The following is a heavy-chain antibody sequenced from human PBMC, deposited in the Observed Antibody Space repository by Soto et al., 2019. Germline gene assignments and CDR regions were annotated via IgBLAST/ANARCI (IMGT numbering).Heavy chain of an antibody. J-gene: IGHJ4*02. Sequence: PSETLSLTCTVSGGSISGYYWSWVRQPAGKGLEWLGRMYDTGSANYNPSLKSRVTMSIATSKNQLSLKLTSVTAADTAVYYCARYRHRSGWTYFDYWGQGRLVTVSS. CDR1: GGSISGYY. CDR2: MYDTGSA. V-gene: IGHV4-59*10. D-gene: IGHD6-19*01. CDR3: ARYRHRSGWTYFDY.